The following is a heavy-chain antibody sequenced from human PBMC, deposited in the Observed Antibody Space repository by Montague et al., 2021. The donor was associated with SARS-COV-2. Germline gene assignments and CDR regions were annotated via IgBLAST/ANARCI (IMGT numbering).Heavy chain of an antibody. V-gene: IGHV4-59*08. Sequence: SETLSLTCTVSGGSISSYYWSWIRQPPGKGLEWIGHIYYSGSTNYNPSLKSRVTISVDTSKNQFSLKLSSVTAADTAVYYCARAGSGGYSFYYYYGMDVWGQGTTVTVSS. CDR1: GGSISSYY. CDR3: ARAGSGGYSFYYYYGMDV. D-gene: IGHD3-10*01. CDR2: IYYSGST. J-gene: IGHJ6*02.